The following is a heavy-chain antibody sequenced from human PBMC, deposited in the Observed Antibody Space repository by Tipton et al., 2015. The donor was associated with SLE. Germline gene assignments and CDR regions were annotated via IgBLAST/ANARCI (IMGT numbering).Heavy chain of an antibody. CDR2: INREGSDT. V-gene: IGHV3-74*01. CDR3: GRGGPPXAIDI. J-gene: IGHJ3*02. CDR1: GFTFSSYW. Sequence: SLRLSCEASGFTFSSYWMHWVRQGPGKGLVWVSGINREGSDTRYGDSAKGRFTISRDNAKNTLYLQMHSLRVDDTAVYYCGRGGPPXAIDIWGRGTTVSVSS.